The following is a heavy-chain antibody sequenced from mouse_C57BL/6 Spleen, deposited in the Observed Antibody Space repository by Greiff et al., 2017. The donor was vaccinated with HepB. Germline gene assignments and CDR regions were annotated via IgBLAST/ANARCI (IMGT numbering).Heavy chain of an antibody. Sequence: EVKLVESGGGLVKPGGSLKLSCAASGFTFSSYAMSWVRQTPEKRLEWVATISDGGSYTYYPDNVKGRFTISRDNAKNNLYLQMSHLKSEDTAMYYCAREGTAQATCFDYWGQGTTLTVSS. J-gene: IGHJ2*01. CDR3: AREGTAQATCFDY. CDR1: GFTFSSYA. V-gene: IGHV5-4*01. CDR2: ISDGGSYT. D-gene: IGHD3-2*02.